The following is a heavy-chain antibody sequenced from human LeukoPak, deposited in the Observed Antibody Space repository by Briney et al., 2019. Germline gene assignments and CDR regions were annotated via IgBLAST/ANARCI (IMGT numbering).Heavy chain of an antibody. CDR3: AKGTAESSGWHEGYFDY. CDR1: GFTFSSYA. D-gene: IGHD6-25*01. Sequence: GGSLRLSCAASGFTFSSYAMNWVRQAPGKGLEWVSAISGSGGSTYYADSVKGRFTISRDNSKNTLYLQMNSLRAEDTAVYYCAKGTAESSGWHEGYFDYWGQGTLVTVSS. CDR2: ISGSGGST. J-gene: IGHJ4*02. V-gene: IGHV3-23*01.